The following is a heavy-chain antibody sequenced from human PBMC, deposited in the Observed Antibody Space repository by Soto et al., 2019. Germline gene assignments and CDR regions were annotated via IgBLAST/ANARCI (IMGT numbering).Heavy chain of an antibody. V-gene: IGHV4-59*08. CDR3: ARLTRGLDFDY. Sequence: PSETLSLTCTVSGGSISSYYWSWIRQPPGKGLEWIGYIYYSGSTSYNPSLKSRVTISVDTSKNQFSLKLSSVTAADTAVYYCARLTRGLDFDYWGQGTLVTVSS. D-gene: IGHD2-21*02. CDR2: IYYSGST. J-gene: IGHJ4*02. CDR1: GGSISSYY.